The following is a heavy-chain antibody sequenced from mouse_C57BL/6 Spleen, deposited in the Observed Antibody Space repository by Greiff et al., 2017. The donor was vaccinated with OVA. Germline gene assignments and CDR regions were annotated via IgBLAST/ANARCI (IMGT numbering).Heavy chain of an antibody. D-gene: IGHD1-1*01. CDR1: GYSFTDYN. CDR2: INPNYGTT. V-gene: IGHV1-39*01. J-gene: IGHJ2*01. Sequence: EVQLQQSGPELVKPGASVKISCKASGYSFTDYNMNWVKQSNGKSLEWIGVINPNYGTTSYNQKFKGKVTLTVDQSSSTAYMQLNSLTSEDSAVYYCARGAFDTTVVATPYFDYWGQGTTLTVSS. CDR3: ARGAFDTTVVATPYFDY.